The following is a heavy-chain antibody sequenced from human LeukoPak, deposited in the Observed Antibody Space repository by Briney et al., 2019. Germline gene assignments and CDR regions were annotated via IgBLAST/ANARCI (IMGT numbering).Heavy chain of an antibody. V-gene: IGHV3-66*02. CDR3: ARDGRGNWFDP. CDR1: GFTLSSNY. CDR2: VYRGGST. Sequence: GGSLRLSCAAPGFTLSSNYMSWVRQTPGKGLEWVSVVYRGGSTYYADSVKGRFTISRDNSKNTLYLQMSSLRAEDTAVYYCARDGRGNWFDPWGEGTLVTVSS. J-gene: IGHJ5*02. D-gene: IGHD3-10*01.